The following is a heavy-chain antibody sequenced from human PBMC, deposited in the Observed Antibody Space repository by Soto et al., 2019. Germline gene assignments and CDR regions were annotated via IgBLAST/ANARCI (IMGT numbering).Heavy chain of an antibody. J-gene: IGHJ4*02. CDR3: ARSSGPYGTLDY. D-gene: IGHD3-22*01. CDR1: GASISYNY. Sequence: PSETLSLTCSVSGASISYNYWNWVRQVPGKGLEWIAYMYYSGSTKYNPSLKSRVTISGDTSKNQVSLSLTPVTAADTGMYYCARSSGPYGTLDYSGEGTLVTVSS. V-gene: IGHV4-59*01. CDR2: MYYSGST.